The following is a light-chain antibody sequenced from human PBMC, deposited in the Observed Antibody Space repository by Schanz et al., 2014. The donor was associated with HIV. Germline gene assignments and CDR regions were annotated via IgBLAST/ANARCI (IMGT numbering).Light chain of an antibody. J-gene: IGLJ3*02. Sequence: QSVLTQPASVSGSPGQTITISCTGTSSDVGGYNYVSWYQQYPGKAPKLIIYDVDNRPSGVSSRFSASKSGNTASLTISGLQAEDEADYYCGSYTSSNTPWMFGGGTKLTVL. CDR1: SSDVGGYNY. CDR3: GSYTSSNTPWM. CDR2: DVD. V-gene: IGLV2-14*01.